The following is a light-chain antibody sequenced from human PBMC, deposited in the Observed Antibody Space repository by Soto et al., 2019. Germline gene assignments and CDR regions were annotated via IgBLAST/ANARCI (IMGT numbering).Light chain of an antibody. Sequence: EIVLTQSPGTLSLSPGERATLSCRASQSVSSSYLAWYQQKPGQAPRLLIYGASSRATGIPDRFTGSGSGTDFTLTISTPEPEDFAVYYCQQYGSSPWTFGRGTTVEVK. CDR1: QSVSSSY. V-gene: IGKV3-20*01. J-gene: IGKJ1*01. CDR3: QQYGSSPWT. CDR2: GAS.